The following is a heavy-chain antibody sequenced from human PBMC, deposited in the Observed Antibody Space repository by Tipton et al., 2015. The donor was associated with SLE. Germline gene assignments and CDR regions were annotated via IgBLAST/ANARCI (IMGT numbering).Heavy chain of an antibody. J-gene: IGHJ3*02. CDR1: GGSFSGYY. V-gene: IGHV4-34*01. CDR2: INHSGST. CDR3: AREDTARAFDI. D-gene: IGHD5-18*01. Sequence: TLSLTCAVYGGSFSGYYWGWIRQPPGKGLEWIGEINHSGSTNYNPSLKSRVTISVDTSKNQFSLKLSSVTAADTAVYYCAREDTARAFDIWGQGTMVTVSS.